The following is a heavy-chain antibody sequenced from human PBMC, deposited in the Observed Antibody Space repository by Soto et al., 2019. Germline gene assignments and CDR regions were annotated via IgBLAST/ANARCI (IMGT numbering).Heavy chain of an antibody. CDR1: GFTFSSYW. V-gene: IGHV3-7*01. Sequence: GGSLRLSCAASGFTFSSYWMSWVRQAPGKGLEWVANIKQDGSEKYYVDSVKGRFTISRDNAKNSLYLQMNSLRAEDTAVYYCARDRWGIAAAGDYYYYYMDVWGKGTTVTVSS. CDR2: IKQDGSEK. D-gene: IGHD6-13*01. CDR3: ARDRWGIAAAGDYYYYYMDV. J-gene: IGHJ6*03.